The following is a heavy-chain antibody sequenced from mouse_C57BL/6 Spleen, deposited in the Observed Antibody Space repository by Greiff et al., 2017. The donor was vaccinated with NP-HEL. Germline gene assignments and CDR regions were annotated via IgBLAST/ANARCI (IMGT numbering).Heavy chain of an antibody. J-gene: IGHJ3*01. CDR1: GFNIKDYY. CDR2: IDPEDGDT. D-gene: IGHD2-1*01. V-gene: IGHV14-1*01. Sequence: VQLQQSGAELVRPGASVKLSCTASGFNIKDYYMHWVKQRPEQGLEWIGRIDPEDGDTEYAPKFQGKPTMTADTSSNTAYLQLSSLTSEDTAVYYCTTDGNYASWFAYWGQGTLVTVSA. CDR3: TTDGNYASWFAY.